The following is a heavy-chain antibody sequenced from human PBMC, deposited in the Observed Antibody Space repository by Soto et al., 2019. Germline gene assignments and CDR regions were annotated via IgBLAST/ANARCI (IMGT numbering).Heavy chain of an antibody. D-gene: IGHD3-3*01. CDR3: ARASDFWSGYPSADY. Sequence: QVQLVQSGAEVKKPGASVKVSCKASGYTFTSYGISWVRQAPGQGLEWMGWISAYNGNTNYAQKLQGRVTMTTDTSTSTAYMELRSLRYADTAVYYCARASDFWSGYPSADYWGQGTLVTVSS. V-gene: IGHV1-18*01. J-gene: IGHJ4*02. CDR1: GYTFTSYG. CDR2: ISAYNGNT.